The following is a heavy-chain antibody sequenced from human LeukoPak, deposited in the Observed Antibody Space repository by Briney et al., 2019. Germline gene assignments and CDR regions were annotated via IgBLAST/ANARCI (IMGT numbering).Heavy chain of an antibody. D-gene: IGHD2-15*01. J-gene: IGHJ6*02. Sequence: PGGSLRLSCAASGFTFNDYYMSWIRQAPGKGLEWVSYISSSSSYTNYADSVKGRFTISRDNAKNSLYLQMNSLRAEDTAVYYCARVGHCSGGSCYSHGMDVWGQGTTVTVSS. CDR1: GFTFNDYY. CDR3: ARVGHCSGGSCYSHGMDV. V-gene: IGHV3-11*05. CDR2: ISSSSSYT.